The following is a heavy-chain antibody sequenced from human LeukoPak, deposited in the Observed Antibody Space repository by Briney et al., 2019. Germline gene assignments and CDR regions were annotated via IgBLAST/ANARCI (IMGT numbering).Heavy chain of an antibody. CDR3: ARGRGGIARKYDSSTTRYFDL. CDR2: INHSGST. J-gene: IGHJ2*01. V-gene: IGHV4-34*01. CDR1: GGSFSGYY. D-gene: IGHD3-22*01. Sequence: PSETLSLTCAVYGGSFSGYYWSWIRQPPGKGLEWIGEINHSGSTNYNPSLKSRVTISVDTSKNQFSLKLSSVTAADTAVYYCARGRGGIARKYDSSTTRYFDLGGRGTLVTVSS.